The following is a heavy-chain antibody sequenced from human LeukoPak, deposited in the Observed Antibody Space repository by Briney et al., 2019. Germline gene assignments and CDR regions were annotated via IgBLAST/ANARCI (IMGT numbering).Heavy chain of an antibody. J-gene: IGHJ4*02. D-gene: IGHD3-22*01. Sequence: GGSLRLSCAASGFTLSSYSMNWVRQAPGKGLEWVSFITSSSTTIYYADSVKGRFTISRDNAKNSLYLQMNSLRAEDTAVYYCARDRRGYYYDSSGYHTFDYWGQGTLVTVSS. CDR2: ITSSSTTI. CDR3: ARDRRGYYYDSSGYHTFDY. CDR1: GFTLSSYS. V-gene: IGHV3-48*01.